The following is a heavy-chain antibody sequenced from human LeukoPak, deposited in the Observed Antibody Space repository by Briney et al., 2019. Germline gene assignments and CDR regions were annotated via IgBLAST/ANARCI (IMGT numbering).Heavy chain of an antibody. V-gene: IGHV1-2*02. CDR3: ARGLVATTEGNY. D-gene: IGHD5-12*01. CDR1: GYTFTGYY. J-gene: IGHJ4*02. CDR2: INPNSGGT. Sequence: ASVKVSCKASGYTFTGYYMHWVRQAPGQGLEWMGWINPNSGGTNYQGRVTMTRDTSISIAYMELSRLRSDDTAVYYCARGLVATTEGNYWGQGTLVTVSS.